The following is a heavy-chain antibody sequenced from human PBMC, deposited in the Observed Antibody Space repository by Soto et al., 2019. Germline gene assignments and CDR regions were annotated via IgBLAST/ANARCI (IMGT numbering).Heavy chain of an antibody. D-gene: IGHD3-22*01. CDR3: AKEDTTGFSAYYFDY. J-gene: IGHJ4*02. CDR1: GLIFNNNP. Sequence: GGSLRLSCAASGLIFNNNPMSWQRRAPGKGLEWVSGISGTGGTTYYADSVKGRLTISRDNSKKTLYLQLNSLRAEDTAVYYCAKEDTTGFSAYYFDYWGQGTQVTVSS. V-gene: IGHV3-23*01. CDR2: ISGTGGTT.